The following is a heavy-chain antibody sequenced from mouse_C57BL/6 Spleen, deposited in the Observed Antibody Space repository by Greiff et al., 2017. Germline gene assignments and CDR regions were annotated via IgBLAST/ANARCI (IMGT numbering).Heavy chain of an antibody. J-gene: IGHJ2*01. CDR3: ASDGYPYYFDY. V-gene: IGHV1-82*01. CDR2: IYPGDGDT. Sequence: QVQLKESGPELVKPGASVKISCKASGYAFSSSWMNWVKQRPGKGLEWIGRIYPGDGDTNYNGKFKGKATLTADKSSSTAYMQLSSLTSEDSAVYFCASDGYPYYFDYWGQGTTLTVSS. D-gene: IGHD2-3*01. CDR1: GYAFSSSW.